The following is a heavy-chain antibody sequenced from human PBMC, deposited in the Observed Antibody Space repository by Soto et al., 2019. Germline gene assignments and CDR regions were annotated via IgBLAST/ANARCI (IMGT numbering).Heavy chain of an antibody. CDR3: ARAPRITMVRGVPDSYYYYGMDV. V-gene: IGHV1-69*13. J-gene: IGHJ6*02. CDR1: GGTFSSYA. CDR2: IIPIFGTA. Sequence: SVKVSCKASGGTFSSYAISWVRQAPGRGLEWMGGIIPIFGTANYAQKFQGRVTITADESTSTAYMELSSLRSEDTAVYYCARAPRITMVRGVPDSYYYYGMDVWGQGTTVTVSS. D-gene: IGHD3-10*01.